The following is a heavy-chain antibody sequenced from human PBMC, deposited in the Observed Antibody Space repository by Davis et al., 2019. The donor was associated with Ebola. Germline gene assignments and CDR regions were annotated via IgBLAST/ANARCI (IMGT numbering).Heavy chain of an antibody. J-gene: IGHJ5*02. D-gene: IGHD6-6*01. CDR3: AKGGGTSSSDFRRT. Sequence: HTGGSLRLSCAASGFTFSSYWMHWVRQAPGKGLVWVSRIYSDGSSTSYADSVKGRFTISRDNSRNTLSLQMNSLRAEDTAVYYCAKGGGTSSSDFRRTWGQGTLVTVSS. CDR1: GFTFSSYW. V-gene: IGHV3-74*01. CDR2: IYSDGSST.